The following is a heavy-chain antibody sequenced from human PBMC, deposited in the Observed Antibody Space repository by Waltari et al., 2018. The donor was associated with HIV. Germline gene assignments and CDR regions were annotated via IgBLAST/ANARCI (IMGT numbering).Heavy chain of an antibody. V-gene: IGHV1-24*01. CDR2: FDPEDDET. CDR1: GYTLPEFH. D-gene: IGHD1-26*01. CDR3: ATGGGTTSIQLYDLDV. J-gene: IGHJ6*02. Sequence: QVQLLQSGAEVKTPGASVKVPCKVFGYTLPEFHRHWVRQAPGKGLEWMGGFDPEDDETIYAQKFQGRVTMTEDTSTDSAYMELSSLTSEDTAVYYCATGGGTTSIQLYDLDVWGQGTTVTVSS.